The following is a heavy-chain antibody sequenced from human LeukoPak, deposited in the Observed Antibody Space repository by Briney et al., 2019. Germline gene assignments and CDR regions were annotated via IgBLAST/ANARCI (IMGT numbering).Heavy chain of an antibody. CDR2: ISYDGSGQ. D-gene: IGHD2-2*01. CDR1: AFTFRSYG. Sequence: GGSLRLSCVASAFTFRSYGMHWVRQAPGKGLEWVAVISYDGSGQYYADSLKGRFTISRDNSKNTLYLQMNSLRVEDTAEYYCAKDQRTMTRRMDVWGQGTTVTVSS. CDR3: AKDQRTMTRRMDV. V-gene: IGHV3-30*18. J-gene: IGHJ6*02.